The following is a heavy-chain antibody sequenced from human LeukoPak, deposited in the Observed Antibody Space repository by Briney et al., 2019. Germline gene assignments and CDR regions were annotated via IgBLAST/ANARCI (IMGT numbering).Heavy chain of an antibody. CDR3: ARGKTYYYDSSGYFFDY. Sequence: AASVKVSCKVSGYTLTELSMHWVRQAPGKGLEWMGGFDPEDGETIYAQKFQGRVTMTEDTSTDTAYMELSSLRSEDTAVYYCARGKTYYYDSSGYFFDYWGQGTLVTVSS. CDR2: FDPEDGET. CDR1: GYTLTELS. J-gene: IGHJ4*02. V-gene: IGHV1-24*01. D-gene: IGHD3-22*01.